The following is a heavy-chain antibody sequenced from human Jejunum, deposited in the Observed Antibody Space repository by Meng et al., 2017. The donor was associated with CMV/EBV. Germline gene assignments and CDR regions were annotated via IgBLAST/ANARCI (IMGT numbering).Heavy chain of an antibody. CDR1: GFIFTSYA. CDR3: ARFYCSSTSCPHVLFDY. V-gene: IGHV1-18*01. CDR2: ISAYNGNT. D-gene: IGHD2-2*01. J-gene: IGHJ4*02. Sequence: QVQLVMFGVEGKKPGASVKGSVEVSGFIFTSYASSWVRQAPGQGLQYMGWISAYNGNTNYAQELQGRVTMTTDTSTSTAYMELRSLRFDDTAVYYCARFYCSSTSCPHVLFDYWGQGTLVTVSS.